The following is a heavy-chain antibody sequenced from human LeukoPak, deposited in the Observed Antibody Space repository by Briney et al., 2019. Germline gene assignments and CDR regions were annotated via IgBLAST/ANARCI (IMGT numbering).Heavy chain of an antibody. CDR2: IGPNGSDR. V-gene: IGHV3-21*06. CDR3: ATETNGRHYDY. J-gene: IGHJ4*02. D-gene: IGHD1-14*01. Sequence: KPGGSLRLSCTASGLTFSTSGFNWVRQAPGKGLEWVASIGPNGSDRYHADSIKGRFTISRDNANNFLYLQMNSLRAEDTAVYYCATETNGRHYDYWGQGTLLTVSS. CDR1: GLTFSTSG.